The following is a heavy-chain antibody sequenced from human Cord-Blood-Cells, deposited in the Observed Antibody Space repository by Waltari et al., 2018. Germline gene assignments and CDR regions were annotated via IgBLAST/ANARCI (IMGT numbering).Heavy chain of an antibody. J-gene: IGHJ3*02. CDR1: GYTITSYA. V-gene: IGHV1-8*03. CDR2: MNPNSSNT. CDR3: ARVHDYSFAFDI. D-gene: IGHD4-4*01. Sequence: QVQLVQSGAEVKRPGASVKVSCKASGYTITSYAINWVRQATGQGLEWMGWMNPNSSNTGYAQKFQGRVTITRNTSISTAYMELSSLRSEDTAVYYCARVHDYSFAFDIWGQGTMVTVSS.